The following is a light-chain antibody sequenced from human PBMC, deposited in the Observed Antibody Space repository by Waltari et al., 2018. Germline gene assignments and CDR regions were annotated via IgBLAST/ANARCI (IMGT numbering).Light chain of an antibody. CDR2: YKSDSDK. CDR1: SGINVGSYR. V-gene: IGLV5-45*03. CDR3: MIWHNNAVV. J-gene: IGLJ2*01. Sequence: QAVLTQPSSLSASPGASASLTCTLRSGINVGSYRIYWYQQKPGSPPQYLLRYKSDSDKHKDLRVPKRCSGSKDASANAGIFLLSGLQSEDEADYYCMIWHNNAVVFGGGTTLTVL.